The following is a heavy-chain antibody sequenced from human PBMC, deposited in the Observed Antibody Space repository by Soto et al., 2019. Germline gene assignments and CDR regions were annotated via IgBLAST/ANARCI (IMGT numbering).Heavy chain of an antibody. Sequence: ASVKVSCKASGYTFTSYGISWVRQAPGQGLEWMGWISAYNGNTNYAQKLQGRVTMTTDTSTSTAYMELRSLRSDDTAVYYCARAYCSSTSCYAAYYYYGMDVWGQGTTVTVSS. CDR3: ARAYCSSTSCYAAYYYYGMDV. J-gene: IGHJ6*02. D-gene: IGHD2-2*01. CDR1: GYTFTSYG. V-gene: IGHV1-18*01. CDR2: ISAYNGNT.